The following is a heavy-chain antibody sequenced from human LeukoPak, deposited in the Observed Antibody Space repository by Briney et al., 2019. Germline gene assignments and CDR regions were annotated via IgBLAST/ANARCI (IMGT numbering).Heavy chain of an antibody. J-gene: IGHJ3*02. CDR1: GFTFSSYS. CDR3: ARDRGPHAFDI. D-gene: IGHD3-10*01. V-gene: IGHV3-21*01. Sequence: GGSLRLSCAASGFTFSSYSMNWVRQAPGKGLEWVSSISSSSSYIYYADSVKGRFTISRDNAKNSLYLQMNSLRAKDTAVYYCARDRGPHAFDIWGQGTMVTVSS. CDR2: ISSSSSYI.